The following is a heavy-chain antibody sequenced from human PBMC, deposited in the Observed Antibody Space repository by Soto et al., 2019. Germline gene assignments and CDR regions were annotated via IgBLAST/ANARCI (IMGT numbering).Heavy chain of an antibody. Sequence: TGGSLRLSCAASGFTFSNAWMSWVRQAPGKGLEWVGRIKSKTDGGTTDYAAPVKGRFTISRDDSKNTLYLQMNSLKTEDTAVCYCTTDFISSSDPYYYYYGMDVWGPGTTVTVSS. CDR3: TTDFISSSDPYYYYYGMDV. J-gene: IGHJ6*02. CDR1: GFTFSNAW. CDR2: IKSKTDGGTT. V-gene: IGHV3-15*01. D-gene: IGHD6-6*01.